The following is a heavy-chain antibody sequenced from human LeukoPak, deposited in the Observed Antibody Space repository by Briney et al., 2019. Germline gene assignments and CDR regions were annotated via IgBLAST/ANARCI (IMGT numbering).Heavy chain of an antibody. D-gene: IGHD3-9*01. CDR1: GGSISSSSYY. CDR2: INHSGST. V-gene: IGHV4-39*07. Sequence: SETLSLTCTVSGGSISSSSYYWSWIRQPPGKGLEWIGEINHSGSTNYNPSLKSRVTISVDTSKNQFSLKLSSVTAADTAVYYCARGVKYHYDISTGYYNDYWGQGTLVTVSS. J-gene: IGHJ4*02. CDR3: ARGVKYHYDISTGYYNDY.